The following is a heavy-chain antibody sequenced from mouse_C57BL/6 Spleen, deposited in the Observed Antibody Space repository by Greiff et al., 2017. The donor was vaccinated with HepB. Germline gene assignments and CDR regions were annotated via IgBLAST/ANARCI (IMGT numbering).Heavy chain of an antibody. CDR1: GYTFTDYY. V-gene: IGHV1-26*01. CDR2: INPNNGGT. Sequence: EVQLQQSGPELVKPGASVKISCKASGYTFTDYYMNWVKQSHGKSLEWIGDINPNNGGTSYNQKFKGKATLTVDKSSSTAYMELRSLTSEDSAVYYCARNPLGYFDVWGTGTTVTVSS. J-gene: IGHJ1*03. D-gene: IGHD6-1*01. CDR3: ARNPLGYFDV.